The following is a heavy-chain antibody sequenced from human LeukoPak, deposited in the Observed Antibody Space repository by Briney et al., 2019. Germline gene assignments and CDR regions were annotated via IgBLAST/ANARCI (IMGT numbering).Heavy chain of an antibody. CDR2: IYPGDSDT. J-gene: IGHJ4*02. CDR3: ARLYSYGYEFGY. CDR1: GSSFTSYW. Sequence: GASLEISYKGSGSSFTSYWIGWVRRMAGKGEEWMGIIYPGDSDTRYSPSFQGQVTISADRSISTAYLQWSSLKASDTAMYYCARLYSYGYEFGYWGQGTLVTVSS. D-gene: IGHD5-18*01. V-gene: IGHV5-51*01.